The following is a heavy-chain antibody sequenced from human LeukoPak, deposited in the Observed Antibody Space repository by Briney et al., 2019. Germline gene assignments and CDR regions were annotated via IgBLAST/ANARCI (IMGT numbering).Heavy chain of an antibody. CDR1: GFTFSSYW. J-gene: IGHJ6*02. V-gene: IGHV3-7*01. CDR3: ARDTGYCNSTSCYPLDV. Sequence: GGSLRLSCAASGFTFSSYWMSWVRQAPGKGLEWVANIKQDGSEKYYVDSVKGRFTISRDNAKNSLYLQMNSLRAEDTAVYYCARDTGYCNSTSCYPLDVWGQGTTVTVSS. D-gene: IGHD2-2*01. CDR2: IKQDGSEK.